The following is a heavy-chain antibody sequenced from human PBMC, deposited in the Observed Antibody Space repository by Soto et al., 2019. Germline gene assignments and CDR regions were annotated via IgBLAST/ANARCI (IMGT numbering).Heavy chain of an antibody. CDR3: ARVNRDLWSTLDY. CDR1: GGTFSSYT. CDR2: ISAYNGNT. Sequence: ASVKVSCKASGGTFSSYTISWVRQAPGQGLEWMGWISAYNGNTNYAQKLQGRVTMTTDTSTSTAYMELRSLRSDDTAVYYCARVNRDLWSTLDYWGQGTLVTVSS. J-gene: IGHJ4*02. V-gene: IGHV1-18*01. D-gene: IGHD3-10*01.